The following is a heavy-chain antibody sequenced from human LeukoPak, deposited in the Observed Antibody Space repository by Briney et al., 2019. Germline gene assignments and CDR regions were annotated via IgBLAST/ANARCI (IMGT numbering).Heavy chain of an antibody. CDR3: ARAPYDILTGYSLNWFDP. V-gene: IGHV1-3*01. D-gene: IGHD3-9*01. J-gene: IGHJ5*02. CDR1: GYTFTTYA. Sequence: ASVKVSCKASGYTFTTYAMHWVRQAPGQRLEWMGWINGDNGNTKYSQKFQGRVTITRDTSAYTAYMELRSLSSADTAVYFCARAPYDILTGYSLNWFDPWGQGTLGTVSS. CDR2: INGDNGNT.